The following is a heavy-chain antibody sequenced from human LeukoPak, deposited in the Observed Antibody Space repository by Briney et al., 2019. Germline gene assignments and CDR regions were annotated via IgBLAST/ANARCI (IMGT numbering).Heavy chain of an antibody. Sequence: SETLSLTCTVSGGSISSYYWSWIRQPPGKGLEWIGYIYYSGSTNYNPSLKSRVTISVDTSKNQFSLKLSSVTAADTAVYYCARMGYYYDSSGYYYIFDYWGQGTLVTVSS. CDR1: GGSISSYY. D-gene: IGHD3-22*01. J-gene: IGHJ4*02. CDR2: IYYSGST. V-gene: IGHV4-59*01. CDR3: ARMGYYYDSSGYYYIFDY.